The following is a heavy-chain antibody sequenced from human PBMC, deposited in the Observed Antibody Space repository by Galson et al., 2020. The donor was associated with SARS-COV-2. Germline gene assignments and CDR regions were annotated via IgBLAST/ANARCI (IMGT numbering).Heavy chain of an antibody. V-gene: IGHV5-51*01. CDR3: ARRVRFYDGYSGYGRGRYYYYYYGMDV. CDR1: GYSFTSYW. J-gene: IGHJ6*02. D-gene: IGHD5-12*01. Sequence: GESLKISCKGSGYSFTSYWIGWVRQMPGKGLEWMGIIYPGDSDTRYSPSFQGQVTISADKSISTAYLQWSSLKASDTAMYYCARRVRFYDGYSGYGRGRYYYYYYGMDVWGQGTTVTVSS. CDR2: IYPGDSDT.